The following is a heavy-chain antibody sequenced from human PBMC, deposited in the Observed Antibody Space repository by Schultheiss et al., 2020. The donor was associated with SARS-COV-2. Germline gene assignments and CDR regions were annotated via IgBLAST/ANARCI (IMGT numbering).Heavy chain of an antibody. D-gene: IGHD6-13*01. CDR2: INHSGST. V-gene: IGHV4-34*01. CDR1: GGSFSGYY. CDR3: ARGGPYSSSWYEKYGMDV. Sequence: SETLSFTCAVYGGSFSGYYWSWIRQPPGKGLEWIGEINHSGSTNYNPSLKSRVTISVDTSKNQFSLKLSSVTAADTAVYYCARGGPYSSSWYEKYGMDVWGQGTTVTVSS. J-gene: IGHJ6*02.